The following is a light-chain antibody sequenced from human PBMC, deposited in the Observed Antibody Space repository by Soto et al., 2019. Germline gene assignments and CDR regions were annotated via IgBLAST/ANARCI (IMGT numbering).Light chain of an antibody. CDR3: AAWDASLNGWV. J-gene: IGLJ3*02. V-gene: IGLV1-44*01. Sequence: QSVLTQPPSASGTPGQRATISCSGSSSNIGSNTVNWYQQLPGTAPKLLIYSHNQRPSGVPDRFSGSKSGTSASLAISGLQSEDEADYYCAAWDASLNGWVFGGGTKVTVL. CDR2: SHN. CDR1: SSNIGSNT.